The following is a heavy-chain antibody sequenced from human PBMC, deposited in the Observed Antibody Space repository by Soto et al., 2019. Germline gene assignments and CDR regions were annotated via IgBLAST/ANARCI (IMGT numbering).Heavy chain of an antibody. D-gene: IGHD2-15*01. V-gene: IGHV1-3*01. Sequence: QVQLVQSGAEVKKPGASVKVSCKASGYTFTSYAMHWVRQAPGQRLEWMGWINAGNGNTKFSQKFQGRVTMTRDTSASTAYMELGSLRSEDTAVYYCARAPGGPDGPGDYWGQGTLVTVSS. CDR1: GYTFTSYA. J-gene: IGHJ4*02. CDR2: INAGNGNT. CDR3: ARAPGGPDGPGDY.